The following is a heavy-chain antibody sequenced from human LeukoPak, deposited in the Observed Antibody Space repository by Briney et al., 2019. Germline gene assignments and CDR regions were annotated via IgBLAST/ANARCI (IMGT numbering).Heavy chain of an antibody. CDR3: ARTPSTIFYGMDV. V-gene: IGHV4-59*06. D-gene: IGHD3-9*01. CDR1: GGSISNHY. Sequence: SETLSLTCTVSGGSISNHYWSWIRQHPGKGLEWIGYIYYSGTTYYNPSLKSRVTISVDTSKNQFSLKLSSVTAADTAVYYCARTPSTIFYGMDVWGQGTTVTVSS. CDR2: IYYSGTT. J-gene: IGHJ6*02.